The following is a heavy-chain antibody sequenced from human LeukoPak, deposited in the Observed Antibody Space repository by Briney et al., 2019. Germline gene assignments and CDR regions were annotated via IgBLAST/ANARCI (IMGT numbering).Heavy chain of an antibody. CDR2: ISGSASST. CDR3: AKESSCYGSGSYYKAFDY. CDR1: GFTFSSYA. D-gene: IGHD3-10*01. J-gene: IGHJ4*02. V-gene: IGHV3-23*01. Sequence: PGGSLRLSCAASGFTFSSYAMSWVRQAPGKGLEWVSAISGSASSTYYADPVKGRFTISRDNSKNTLYLQMNSLRAEDTAVYYCAKESSCYGSGSYYKAFDYWGQGTLVTVSS.